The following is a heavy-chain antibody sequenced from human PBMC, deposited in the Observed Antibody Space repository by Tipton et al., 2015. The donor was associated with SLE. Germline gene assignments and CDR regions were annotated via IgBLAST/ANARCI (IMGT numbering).Heavy chain of an antibody. CDR2: IYTSGSS. Sequence: TLSLTCTVSGASINSGSYYWSWIRQPAGTGLEWIGHIYTSGSSNYNPSLKSRVTISEDTSKNQFSLKLTSVTAADTAVYYCARERGDGYNYDAFDTWGQGTMVTVSS. J-gene: IGHJ3*02. CDR3: ARERGDGYNYDAFDT. V-gene: IGHV4-61*09. D-gene: IGHD5-24*01. CDR1: GASINSGSYY.